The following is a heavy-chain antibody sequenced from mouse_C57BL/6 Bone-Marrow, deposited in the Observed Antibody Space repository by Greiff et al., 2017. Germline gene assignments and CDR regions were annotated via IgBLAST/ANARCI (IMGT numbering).Heavy chain of an antibody. D-gene: IGHD2-2*01. CDR1: GYTFTSYW. J-gene: IGHJ3*01. CDR3: ASEGTMFTTRALFAY. CDR2: IDPNSGGT. V-gene: IGHV1-72*01. Sequence: QVQLQQPGAELVKPGASVKLSCKASGYTFTSYWMHWVKQRPGRGLEWIGRIDPNSGGTKYNEKFKSKATLTVDKPSSTAYLHLSSLTSEDSAVYYCASEGTMFTTRALFAYWGQGTLVSVSA.